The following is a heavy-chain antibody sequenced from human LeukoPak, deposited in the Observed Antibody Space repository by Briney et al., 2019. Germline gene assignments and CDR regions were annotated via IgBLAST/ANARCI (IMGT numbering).Heavy chain of an antibody. CDR2: IYYSGST. CDR1: GGSISSGDYY. Sequence: TPSETLSLTCTVSGGSISSGDYYWSWIRQPPGKGLEWIGYIYYSGSTYYNPSLKSRVTISVDTSKNQFSLKLSSVTAADTAVYYCARASPLTIFGVVTHFDYWGQGTLVTVSS. CDR3: ARASPLTIFGVVTHFDY. J-gene: IGHJ4*02. D-gene: IGHD3-3*01. V-gene: IGHV4-30-4*08.